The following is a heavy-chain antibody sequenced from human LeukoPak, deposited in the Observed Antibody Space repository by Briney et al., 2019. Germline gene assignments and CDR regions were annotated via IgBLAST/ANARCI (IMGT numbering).Heavy chain of an antibody. V-gene: IGHV4-39*07. J-gene: IGHJ3*02. Sequence: SETLSLTCTVSGGSISSSSYYWGWIRQPPGKGLEWIGSIYYSGSTYHSPSLKSRVTISVDTSKNQFSLKLSSVTAADTAVYYCAREKSGTGYYYQGAFDIWGQGTMVTVSS. D-gene: IGHD3-9*01. CDR1: GGSISSSSYY. CDR3: AREKSGTGYYYQGAFDI. CDR2: IYYSGST.